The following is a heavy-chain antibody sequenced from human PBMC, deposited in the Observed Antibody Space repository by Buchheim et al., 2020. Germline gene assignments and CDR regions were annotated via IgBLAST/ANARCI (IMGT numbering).Heavy chain of an antibody. D-gene: IGHD3-22*01. J-gene: IGHJ4*02. CDR1: GFTFSSYS. V-gene: IGHV3-48*01. CDR2: ISSSSSTI. Sequence: EVQLVESGGGLVQPGGSLRLSCAASGFTFSSYSMNWVRQAPGKGLEWVSYISSSSSTIYYADSVKGRFTISSDNAKNSMYLQMNTLRAEDTAVYYCARGQYYDDIDYWGQGTL. CDR3: ARGQYYDDIDY.